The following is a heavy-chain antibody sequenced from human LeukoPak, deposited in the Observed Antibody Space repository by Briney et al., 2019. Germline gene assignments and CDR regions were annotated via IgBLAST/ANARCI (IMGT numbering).Heavy chain of an antibody. CDR2: ISGSGGST. Sequence: GGSLRLSCAASGFTFSSYAMSWVRQAPGKGLEWVSAISGSGGSTYYADSAKGRFTISRDNSKNTLYLQMNSLRAEDTAVYYCAKGQGWTRILEENWFDPWGQGTLVTVSS. CDR3: AKGQGWTRILEENWFDP. CDR1: GFTFSSYA. V-gene: IGHV3-23*01. D-gene: IGHD2-15*01. J-gene: IGHJ5*02.